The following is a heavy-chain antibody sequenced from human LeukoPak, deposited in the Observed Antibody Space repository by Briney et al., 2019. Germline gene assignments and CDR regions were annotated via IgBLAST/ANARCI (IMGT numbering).Heavy chain of an antibody. CDR1: GSTFSDAW. Sequence: GGSLRLSCEASGSTFSDAWMSWVRQAPGKGLEWVGRIKSKSDGGTIDYAAPVKGRFTISRDDSKDTLYLQMNSLKTEDTAVYYCSHYGSGSYATDYWGQGTLVTVSS. J-gene: IGHJ4*02. D-gene: IGHD3-10*01. CDR2: IKSKSDGGTI. CDR3: SHYGSGSYATDY. V-gene: IGHV3-15*01.